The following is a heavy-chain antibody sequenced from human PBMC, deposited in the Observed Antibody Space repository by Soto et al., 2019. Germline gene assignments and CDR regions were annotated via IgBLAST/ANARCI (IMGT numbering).Heavy chain of an antibody. V-gene: IGHV4-59*08. Sequence: PSETLSLTCTVSGGSISSYYWSWIRQPPGKGLEWIGYIYYSGSTNYNPSLKSRVTISVDTSKNQFSLKLSSVTAADTAVYYCARHGYYDILTGLYYFDYWGQGTLVTVSS. CDR2: IYYSGST. CDR1: GGSISSYY. D-gene: IGHD3-9*01. CDR3: ARHGYYDILTGLYYFDY. J-gene: IGHJ4*02.